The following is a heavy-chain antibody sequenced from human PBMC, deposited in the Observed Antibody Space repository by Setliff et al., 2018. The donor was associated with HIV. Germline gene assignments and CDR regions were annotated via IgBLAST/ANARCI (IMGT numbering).Heavy chain of an antibody. CDR1: GGSIINHF. J-gene: IGHJ4*02. Sequence: SETLSLTCTVSGGSIINHFWSWIRLPPGKGLEWIGYIYYSGSADYNRSLKSRVTISVDTSKSQISLKLNSVTAADTAVYYCARSPGVDTNMAFDYWGQGIQVTVSS. CDR2: IYYSGSA. V-gene: IGHV4-59*11. CDR3: ARSPGVDTNMAFDY. D-gene: IGHD5-18*01.